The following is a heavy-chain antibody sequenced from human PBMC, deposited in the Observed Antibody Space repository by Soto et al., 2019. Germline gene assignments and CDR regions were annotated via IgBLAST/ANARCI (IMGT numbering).Heavy chain of an antibody. V-gene: IGHV3-21*06. J-gene: IGHJ3*02. CDR2: ISRSSNNI. CDR3: ASSGYYDAFDM. Sequence: VGSLRLSCVVSGFTFSTYSMNWVRQAPGKGLEWVSSISRSSNNIYYGDSVKGRFTISRGNAKNSLYLQMNSLRAEDTAVYYCASSGYYDAFDMWGHGTMVTVS. CDR1: GFTFSTYS. D-gene: IGHD3-22*01.